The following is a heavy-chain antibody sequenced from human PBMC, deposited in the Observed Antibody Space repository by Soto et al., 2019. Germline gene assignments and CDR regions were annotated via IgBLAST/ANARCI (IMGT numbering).Heavy chain of an antibody. Sequence: ASVKVSCKASGYTFTSYGISWVRQAPGQGLEWMGWISAYNGNTNYAQKLQGRVTMTTDTSTGTAYMELRSLRSDDTAVYYCARDRPYYYDSSGLPKDDAFDIWGQGTMVTVSS. D-gene: IGHD3-22*01. CDR1: GYTFTSYG. V-gene: IGHV1-18*01. J-gene: IGHJ3*02. CDR3: ARDRPYYYDSSGLPKDDAFDI. CDR2: ISAYNGNT.